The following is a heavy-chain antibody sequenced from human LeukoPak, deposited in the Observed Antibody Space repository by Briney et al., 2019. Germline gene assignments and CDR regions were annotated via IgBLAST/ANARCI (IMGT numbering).Heavy chain of an antibody. CDR3: ARVRYCTSTSCPDFDC. V-gene: IGHV1-46*01. J-gene: IGHJ4*02. Sequence: GASVKVSCKASGYTFSSYYMHWVRQAPGQGLEWMGMINSSGGSTNYAQRFQGRVTMTRDTSTSTVYMELSSLRSEDTAVYSCARVRYCTSTSCPDFDCWGQGTLVTVSS. CDR1: GYTFSSYY. D-gene: IGHD2-2*01. CDR2: INSSGGST.